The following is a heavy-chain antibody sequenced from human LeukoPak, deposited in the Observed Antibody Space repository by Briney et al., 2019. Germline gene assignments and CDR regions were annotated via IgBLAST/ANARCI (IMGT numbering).Heavy chain of an antibody. D-gene: IGHD1-1*01. J-gene: IGHJ4*02. CDR2: ISSSGSTI. CDR1: GFTFSSYG. Sequence: PGRSLRLSCAASGFTFSSYGMSWVRQAPGKGLEWVSYISSSGSTIYYADSVKGRFTISRDNAKNSLYLQMNSLRAEDTAVYYCARAEIITTYYFDYWGQGTLVTVSS. CDR3: ARAEIITTYYFDY. V-gene: IGHV3-48*03.